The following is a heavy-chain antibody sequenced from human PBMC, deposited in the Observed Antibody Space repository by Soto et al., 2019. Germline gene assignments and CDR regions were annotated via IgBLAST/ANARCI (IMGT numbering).Heavy chain of an antibody. Sequence: PSETLSLTCTVSGGSISSYYWSWIRQPPGKGLEWIGSINYSGSTSYNPSLKSRVTISVDTSKNQFSLKLSSVTAADTAVYYCARHGGMVRGVIIKFPHYYYYGMDVWGQGTTVTVSS. J-gene: IGHJ6*02. D-gene: IGHD3-10*01. CDR1: GGSISSYY. CDR2: INYSGST. CDR3: ARHGGMVRGVIIKFPHYYYYGMDV. V-gene: IGHV4-59*05.